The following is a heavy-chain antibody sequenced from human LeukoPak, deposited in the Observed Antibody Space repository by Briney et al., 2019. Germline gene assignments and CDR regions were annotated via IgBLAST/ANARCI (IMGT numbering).Heavy chain of an antibody. D-gene: IGHD5-12*01. CDR1: GFNLDEYA. CDR2: ISWNSGGI. V-gene: IGHV3-9*01. CDR3: AKGSGYSGPPD. J-gene: IGHJ4*02. Sequence: GRSLRLSCAASGFNLDEYAMHWVRQAPGKGLEWVSGISWNSGGIGYADSVKGRFTISRDNSKNTVYVQMDSLRAEDTAVYYCAKGSGYSGPPDWGQGTLVTVSA.